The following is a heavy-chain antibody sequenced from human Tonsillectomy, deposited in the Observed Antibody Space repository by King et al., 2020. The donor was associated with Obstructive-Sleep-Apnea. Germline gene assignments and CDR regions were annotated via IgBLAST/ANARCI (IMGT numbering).Heavy chain of an antibody. CDR3: AKNRVAADANFYSYGMDV. J-gene: IGHJ6*02. V-gene: IGHV3-30*02. D-gene: IGHD2-2*01. CDR1: GFTFSSFD. Sequence: VQLVESGGGVVRPGGSLRLSCAASGFTFSSFDIHWVRRAPGKGLEWVAFVRFDGGSKFYAASVKGRFTISRDNSKNTLYLQMNSLRAEDTAVYYCAKNRVAADANFYSYGMDVWGQGTTVTVSS. CDR2: VRFDGGSK.